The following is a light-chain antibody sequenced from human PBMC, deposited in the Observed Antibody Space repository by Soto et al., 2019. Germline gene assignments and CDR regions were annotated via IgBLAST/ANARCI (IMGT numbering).Light chain of an antibody. CDR2: KAS. V-gene: IGKV1-5*03. CDR1: QSISSW. J-gene: IGKJ4*01. CDR3: QQYNSYPT. Sequence: DIQMTQSPSTLSASVGDRVTITCRASQSISSWLAWYQQKPGKDPKLLIYKASSLESGVPSRFSGSGSGTEFTLTISSLQTDDFATYYCQQYNSYPTFGGGTKVEIK.